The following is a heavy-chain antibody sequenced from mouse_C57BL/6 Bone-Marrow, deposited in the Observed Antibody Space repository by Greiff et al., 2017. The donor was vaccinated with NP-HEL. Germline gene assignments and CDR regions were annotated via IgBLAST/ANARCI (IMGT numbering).Heavy chain of an antibody. CDR3: VGFAY. J-gene: IGHJ3*01. Sequence: VKLMESGAELARPGASVKLSCKASGYTFTSYGISWVKQRTGQGLEWIGEIYPRSGNTYYNEKFKGKATLTADKSSSTAYMELRSLTSEDSAVYFCVGFAYWGQGTLVTVSA. CDR2: IYPRSGNT. CDR1: GYTFTSYG. V-gene: IGHV1-81*01.